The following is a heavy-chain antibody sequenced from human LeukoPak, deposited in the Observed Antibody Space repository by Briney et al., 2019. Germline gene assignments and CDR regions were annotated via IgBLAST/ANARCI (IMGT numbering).Heavy chain of an antibody. V-gene: IGHV3-33*01. J-gene: IGHJ4*02. CDR3: ARDKHSSGYYGY. CDR2: IWYDGSNK. D-gene: IGHD3-22*01. Sequence: GRSLRLSCAASGFTFSSYGMHWVRQAPGKGLEWVAVIWYDGSNKYYADSVKGRFTISRDNSKNTLYLQMNGLRAEDTAVYYCARDKHSSGYYGYWGQGTLVTVSS. CDR1: GFTFSSYG.